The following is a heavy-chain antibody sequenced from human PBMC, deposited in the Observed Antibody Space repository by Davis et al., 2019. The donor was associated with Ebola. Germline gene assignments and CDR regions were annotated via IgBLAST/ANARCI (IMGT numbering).Heavy chain of an antibody. CDR1: GFTFSSYS. D-gene: IGHD5-18*01. J-gene: IGHJ4*02. CDR3: AKGTAMVFGEFDY. V-gene: IGHV3-21*04. Sequence: PGGSLRLSCAASGFTFSSYSMNWVRQAPGKGLEWVSSISSSSSYIYYADSVKGRFTISRDNAKNTLYLQMNSLRAEDTAVYYCAKGTAMVFGEFDYWGQGTLVTVSS. CDR2: ISSSSSYI.